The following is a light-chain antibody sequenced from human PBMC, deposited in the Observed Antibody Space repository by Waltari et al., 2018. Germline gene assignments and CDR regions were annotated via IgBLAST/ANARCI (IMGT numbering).Light chain of an antibody. CDR2: GAS. Sequence: DIQMTQSPSSLSASVGDRVTITCRASQNIISYLNWYQQKPGKAPKLLIYGASNLQSGVPARFSGSVSGTEVSLTISSLQPEDFATYFWQQSYSSPRTFGQGTKVEIK. J-gene: IGKJ1*01. CDR3: QQSYSSPRT. CDR1: QNIISY. V-gene: IGKV1-39*01.